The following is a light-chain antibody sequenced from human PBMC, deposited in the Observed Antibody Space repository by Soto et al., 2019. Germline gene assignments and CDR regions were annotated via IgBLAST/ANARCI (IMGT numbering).Light chain of an antibody. CDR2: WAS. CDR3: QQYYSNPFT. Sequence: SVMTQSPDSLAVSLCERATINCKSSQSVLYSNNKNYLAWYQQKQGQPPKLLIYWASTRESGVPDRFSGSVSGTDGTITISGLKAEDGSVYYCQQYYSNPFTFGGGTKVDIK. CDR1: QSVLYSNNKNY. V-gene: IGKV4-1*01. J-gene: IGKJ4*01.